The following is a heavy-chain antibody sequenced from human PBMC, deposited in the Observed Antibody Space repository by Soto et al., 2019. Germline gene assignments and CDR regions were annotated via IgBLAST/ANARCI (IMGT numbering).Heavy chain of an antibody. J-gene: IGHJ5*02. CDR1: GFYFNNYG. CDR3: ANGSRFDP. V-gene: IGHV3-21*01. D-gene: IGHD3-10*01. Sequence: PGGSLRLSCAVSGFYFNNYGINWVRQAPGKGLEWVSSVSKSDYTYYSDSVKGRFTISRDNAKNSVSLQMNSLRPEDTAVYYCANGSRFDPWGQGTLVTVSS. CDR2: VSKSDYT.